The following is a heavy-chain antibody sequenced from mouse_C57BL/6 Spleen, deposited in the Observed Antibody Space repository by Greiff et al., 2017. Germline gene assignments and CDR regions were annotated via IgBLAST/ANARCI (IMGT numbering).Heavy chain of an antibody. J-gene: IGHJ4*01. CDR2: INYDGSST. D-gene: IGHD1-1*01. CDR3: ARAVGFITTVVATPYAMDY. CDR1: GFTFSDYY. V-gene: IGHV5-16*01. Sequence: EVMLVESEGGLVQPGSSMKLSCTASGFTFSDYYMAWVRQVPEKGLEWVANINYDGSSTYYLDSLQSRFSISRVNAKNILYLQRSSLKSEDTATYYYARAVGFITTVVATPYAMDYWGQGTSVTVSS.